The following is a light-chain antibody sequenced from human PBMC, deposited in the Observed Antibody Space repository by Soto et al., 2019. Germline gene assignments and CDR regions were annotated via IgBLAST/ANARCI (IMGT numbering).Light chain of an antibody. CDR3: QQYGSAPKT. J-gene: IGKJ2*01. CDR1: QSVSSKL. Sequence: EIVLTQSPGTLSLSPGETATLSCRASQSVSSKLLAWFQQKPGQAPRLLIYGASSRATGIPDRFSGSGSGTDFTLTMSRLEPEDVAVYYCQQYGSAPKTFGQGTKLEIK. V-gene: IGKV3-20*01. CDR2: GAS.